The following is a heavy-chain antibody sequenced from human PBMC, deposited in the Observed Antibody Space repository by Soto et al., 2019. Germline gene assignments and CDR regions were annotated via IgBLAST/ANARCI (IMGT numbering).Heavy chain of an antibody. V-gene: IGHV3-23*01. CDR1: GFTFSSYA. D-gene: IGHD3-9*01. CDR2: ISGSGGST. CDR3: AIDVYYDILGDAFDI. J-gene: IGHJ3*02. Sequence: EVQLLESGGGLVQPGGSLRLSCAASGFTFSSYAMSWVRQAPGKGLEWVSAISGSGGSTYYADSVQGRFTISRDDSKNTLYLQMNSLRAEDTAVYYCAIDVYYDILGDAFDIWGQGTMVTVSS.